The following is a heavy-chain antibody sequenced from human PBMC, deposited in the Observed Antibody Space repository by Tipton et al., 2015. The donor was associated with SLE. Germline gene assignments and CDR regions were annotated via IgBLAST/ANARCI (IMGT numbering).Heavy chain of an antibody. CDR3: TSHSSSWVYYYYGMDV. CDR2: IKSKTDGGTT. J-gene: IGHJ6*02. Sequence: SLRLSCAASGFTFNNAWMSWVRQAPGKGLEWVGRIKSKTDGGTTDYAAPVKGRFTISRDDSKNTLYLQMNSLKTEDTAVYYCTSHSSSWVYYYYGMDVWGQGTTVTVSS. V-gene: IGHV3-15*01. D-gene: IGHD6-13*01. CDR1: GFTFNNAW.